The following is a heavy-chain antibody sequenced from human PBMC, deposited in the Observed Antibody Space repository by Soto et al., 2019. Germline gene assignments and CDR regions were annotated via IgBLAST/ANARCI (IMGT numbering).Heavy chain of an antibody. J-gene: IGHJ4*02. D-gene: IGHD6-19*01. Sequence: GGSLRLSCVASGFALTTYTVSWVRQAPGKGLEWVSSIIGSGGVTQYADSVRGRFTISRDNSRNTSISTAYMELSSLRSEDTAVYYCARETGYSSGWHGYYFDYWGQGTLVTVSS. CDR1: GFALTTYT. CDR3: ARETGYSSGWHGYYFDY. CDR2: IIGSGGVT. V-gene: IGHV3-23*01.